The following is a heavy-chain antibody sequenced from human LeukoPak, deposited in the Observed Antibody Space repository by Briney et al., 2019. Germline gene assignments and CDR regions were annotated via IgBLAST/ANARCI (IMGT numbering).Heavy chain of an antibody. CDR2: ISRASESI. Sequence: PGGSLRLSCAASGFTFNTYSMSWVRQAPGKGLEWDSIISRASESIFYADSVKGRFTISRDNAKNSLYLQMNGLRAEDTAVYYCARGATDVTRWFDPWGQGTRVTVSS. CDR3: ARGATDVTRWFDP. CDR1: GFTFNTYS. D-gene: IGHD1-1*01. J-gene: IGHJ5*02. V-gene: IGHV3-21*01.